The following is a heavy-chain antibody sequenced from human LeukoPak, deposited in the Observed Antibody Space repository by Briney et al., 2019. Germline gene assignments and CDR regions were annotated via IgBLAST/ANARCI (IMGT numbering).Heavy chain of an antibody. Sequence: GGSLRLSCAASGFTFSSYEMNWVRQAPGKGLEWVSYISSSGSTIYYADSVKGRFTISRDNAKNSLCLQMNSLRAEDTAVYYCARSPRGYSFYFDYWGQGTLVTVSS. J-gene: IGHJ4*02. D-gene: IGHD3-22*01. V-gene: IGHV3-48*03. CDR3: ARSPRGYSFYFDY. CDR2: ISSSGSTI. CDR1: GFTFSSYE.